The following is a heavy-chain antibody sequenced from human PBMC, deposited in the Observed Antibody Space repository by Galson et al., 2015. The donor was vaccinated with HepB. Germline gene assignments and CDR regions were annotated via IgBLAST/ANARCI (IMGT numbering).Heavy chain of an antibody. CDR2: ISGSGGST. Sequence: SLRLSCAASGFTFSSYAMSWVRQAPGKGLEWVSAISGSGGSTYYADSVKGRFTISRDNSKNTLYLQMNSLRAEDTAVYYCANLNDFWSEGVDYWGQGTLVTVSS. D-gene: IGHD3-3*01. V-gene: IGHV3-23*01. J-gene: IGHJ4*02. CDR1: GFTFSSYA. CDR3: ANLNDFWSEGVDY.